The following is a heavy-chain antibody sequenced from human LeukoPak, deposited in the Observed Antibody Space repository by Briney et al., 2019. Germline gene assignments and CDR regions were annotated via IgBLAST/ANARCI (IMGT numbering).Heavy chain of an antibody. V-gene: IGHV3-53*01. CDR1: GFTVSSNY. J-gene: IGHJ4*02. D-gene: IGHD4-17*01. Sequence: PGGSLRLSCAASGFTVSSNYMSWVRQAPGKGLEWVSVIYSGGSTYYADSVKGRFTISRDNSKNTLYLQMNSLRAEDTAVYYCARGPNYGDYTGPADYWGQGTLVTVSS. CDR3: ARGPNYGDYTGPADY. CDR2: IYSGGST.